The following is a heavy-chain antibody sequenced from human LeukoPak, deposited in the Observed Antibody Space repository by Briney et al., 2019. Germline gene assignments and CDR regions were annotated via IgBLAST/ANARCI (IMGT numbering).Heavy chain of an antibody. V-gene: IGHV1-2*02. Sequence: ASVKVSCKASGYTFTGYYMHWARQAPGQGLEWMGWINPNSGGTNYAQKFQGRVTMTRDTSISTAYMELSRLRSDDTAVYYCARDQLGWYGSGSYSSSFDYWGQGTLVTVSS. CDR2: INPNSGGT. J-gene: IGHJ4*02. CDR3: ARDQLGWYGSGSYSSSFDY. CDR1: GYTFTGYY. D-gene: IGHD3-10*01.